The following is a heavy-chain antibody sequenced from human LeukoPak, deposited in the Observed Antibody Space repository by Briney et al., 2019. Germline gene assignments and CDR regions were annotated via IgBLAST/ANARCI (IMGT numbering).Heavy chain of an antibody. CDR3: ARDSQIYSSGWFDAFDI. CDR2: ISAYNGNT. Sequence: ASEKVSCKASGYTFTSYGISWVRQAPGQGLEWMGWISAYNGNTNYAQKLQGRVTMTTDTSTSTAYMELRSLRSDDTAVYYCARDSQIYSSGWFDAFDIWGQGTMVTVSS. V-gene: IGHV1-18*01. J-gene: IGHJ3*02. CDR1: GYTFTSYG. D-gene: IGHD6-19*01.